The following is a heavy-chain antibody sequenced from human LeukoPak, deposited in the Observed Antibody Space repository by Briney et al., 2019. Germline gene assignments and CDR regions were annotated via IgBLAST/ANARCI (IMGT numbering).Heavy chain of an antibody. D-gene: IGHD1-14*01. Sequence: SETLSLTWTVSGGSFSNYYWSWIRQPAGKGLEWIGRIYTSGSTNYNPSVKSRVTMSVDTSNNQFSLKLTSVTAAGTAVYYCARQPPQYYGMDVWGQGTTVTVSS. CDR1: GGSFSNYY. CDR3: ARQPPQYYGMDV. J-gene: IGHJ6*02. CDR2: IYTSGST. V-gene: IGHV4-4*07.